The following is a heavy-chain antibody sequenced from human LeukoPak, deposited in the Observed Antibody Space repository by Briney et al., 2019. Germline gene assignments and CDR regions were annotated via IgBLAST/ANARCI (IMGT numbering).Heavy chain of an antibody. J-gene: IGHJ3*01. CDR1: GGSMTASTYY. CDR2: IYFNGIT. D-gene: IGHD2-15*01. V-gene: IGHV4-39*01. CDR3: ARPRVVGGIDALDV. Sequence: SETLSLTCTVSGGSMTASTYYWGWIRQPPGKGLEWLGSIYFNGITFYNPSLKSRLTISVDTSKSQFSLRLNSVTDPGTAVYYCARPRVVGGIDALDVWGQGTVVSVSS.